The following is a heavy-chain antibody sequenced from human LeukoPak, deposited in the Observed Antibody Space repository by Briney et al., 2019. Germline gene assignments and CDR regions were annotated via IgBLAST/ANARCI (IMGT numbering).Heavy chain of an antibody. CDR2: INPSGGST. CDR1: GYTFTSYY. CDR3: ARDRDLNYYTNWFDP. Sequence: ASGKVSCKASGYTFTSYYMHWVRQAPGQGLEWMGIINPSGGSTSYAQKFQGRVTMTRDTSTSTVYMELSSLRSEDTAVYYCARDRDLNYYTNWFDPWGQGTLVTVSS. J-gene: IGHJ5*02. V-gene: IGHV1-46*01. D-gene: IGHD3-10*01.